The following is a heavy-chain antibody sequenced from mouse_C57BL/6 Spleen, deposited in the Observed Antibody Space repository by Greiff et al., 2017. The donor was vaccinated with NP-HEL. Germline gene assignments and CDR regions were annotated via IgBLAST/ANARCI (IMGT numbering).Heavy chain of an antibody. D-gene: IGHD1-1*01. CDR3: ARSTYYYGSSYDAMDY. V-gene: IGHV5-4*01. CDR2: ISDGGSYT. CDR1: GFTFSSYA. J-gene: IGHJ4*01. Sequence: EVQRVESGGGLVKPGGSLKLSCAASGFTFSSYAMSWVRQTPEKRLEWVATISDGGSYTYYPDNVKGRFTISRDNAKNNLYLQMSHLKSEDTAMYYCARSTYYYGSSYDAMDYWGQGTSVTVSS.